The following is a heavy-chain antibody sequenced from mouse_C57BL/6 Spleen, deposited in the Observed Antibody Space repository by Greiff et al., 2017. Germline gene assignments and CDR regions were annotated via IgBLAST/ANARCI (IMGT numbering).Heavy chain of an antibody. CDR1: GYTFTSYG. CDR3: ARGRDSSDYYAMDY. D-gene: IGHD3-2*02. J-gene: IGHJ4*01. CDR2: IYPRSGNT. Sequence: VKVVESGAELARPGASVKLSCKASGYTFTSYGISWVKQRTGQGLEWIGEIYPRSGNTYYNEKFKGKATLTADKSSSTAYMELRSLTSEDSAVYFCARGRDSSDYYAMDYWGQGTSVTVSS. V-gene: IGHV1-81*01.